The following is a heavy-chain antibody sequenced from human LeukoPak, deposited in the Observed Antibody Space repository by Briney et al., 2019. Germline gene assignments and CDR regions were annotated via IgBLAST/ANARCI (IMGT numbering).Heavy chain of an antibody. J-gene: IGHJ5*02. Sequence: GGSLRLSCAASGFTHSSYAMSWVRQAPGKGLEGVSAISGSGGSTYYADSVKGRFTISRENSKNTMYLQMNSLRAEDTAVYFCARARIVSQYFDWFDPWGQGTLVTVSS. CDR3: ARARIVSQYFDWFDP. D-gene: IGHD3-9*01. CDR2: ISGSGGST. CDR1: GFTHSSYA. V-gene: IGHV3-23*01.